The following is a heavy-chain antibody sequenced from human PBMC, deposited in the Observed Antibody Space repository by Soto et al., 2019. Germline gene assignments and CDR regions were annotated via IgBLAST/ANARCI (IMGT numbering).Heavy chain of an antibody. CDR2: IDWDDDK. Sequence: SGPTLVNPTQTLTLTCTFSGFSLSTSGMCVSWIRQPPGKALEWLALIDWDDDKYYSTSLKTRLTISKDTSKNQVVLTMTNMDPVDTATYYCARTRIVGATRHGMDVWGQGTTVTVSS. D-gene: IGHD1-26*01. V-gene: IGHV2-70*01. CDR1: GFSLSTSGMC. CDR3: ARTRIVGATRHGMDV. J-gene: IGHJ6*02.